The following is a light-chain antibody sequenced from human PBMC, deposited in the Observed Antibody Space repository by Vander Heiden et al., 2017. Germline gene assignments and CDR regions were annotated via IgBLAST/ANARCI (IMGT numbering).Light chain of an antibody. CDR3: QQYASSPRT. CDR1: QSVGNNY. Sequence: ENALTQSPGTLSLSPGERATLSCRAGQSVGNNYLAWYQHKPGQAPRLLIYDASTRATGIPDRFSGSGSGTDFTLTISRLEPEDFAVYYCQQYASSPRTFGRGTKLEIK. V-gene: IGKV3-20*01. CDR2: DAS. J-gene: IGKJ2*01.